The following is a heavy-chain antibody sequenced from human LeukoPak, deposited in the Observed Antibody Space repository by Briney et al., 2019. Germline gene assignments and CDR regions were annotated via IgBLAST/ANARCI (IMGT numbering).Heavy chain of an antibody. J-gene: IGHJ4*02. D-gene: IGHD2-2*01. CDR1: GFTFSSYG. CDR3: AKGAPVNIVVVPAANS. V-gene: IGHV3-30*02. CDR2: IRYDGSNK. Sequence: GGSLRLSCAASGFTFSSYGMHWVRQARGKWLEWVAFIRYDGSNKYYADSVKGRFTISRDNSKNTLYLQMNSLRAEDTAVYYCAKGAPVNIVVVPAANSWGQGTLVTVSS.